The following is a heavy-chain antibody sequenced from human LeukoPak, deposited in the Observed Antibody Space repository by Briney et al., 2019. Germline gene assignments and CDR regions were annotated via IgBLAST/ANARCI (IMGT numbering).Heavy chain of an antibody. J-gene: IGHJ4*02. D-gene: IGHD2-2*01. CDR1: GGFISSYH. V-gene: IGHV4-4*07. Sequence: SETLSLTCTVSGGFISSYHWSWLRHPAGKGLEWIGRIYTSASTNNNPSLKSRVAMSVDTSNNQMSLVLSSVTAADTAVYYCSRDWAHHCSSTSCYGPFDYWGQGTLVTFSS. CDR2: IYTSAST. CDR3: SRDWAHHCSSTSCYGPFDY.